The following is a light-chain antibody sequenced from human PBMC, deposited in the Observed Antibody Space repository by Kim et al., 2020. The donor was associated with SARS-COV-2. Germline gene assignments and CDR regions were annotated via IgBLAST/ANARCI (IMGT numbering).Light chain of an antibody. CDR3: QQSSIVPWT. J-gene: IGKJ1*01. V-gene: IGKV1-39*01. CDR1: HTIDTY. Sequence: DIQMTQSPSSLSASVGDRVTITCRASHTIDTYLNWYQQNPGKAPKLLIYAASSLQSGVPSRFSGSGSGTDFSLTISSLQHEDFATYYCQQSSIVPWTFGQGTKVDIK. CDR2: AAS.